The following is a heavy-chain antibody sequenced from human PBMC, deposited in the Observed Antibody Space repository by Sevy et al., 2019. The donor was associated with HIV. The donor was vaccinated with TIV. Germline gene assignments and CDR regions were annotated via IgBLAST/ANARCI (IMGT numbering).Heavy chain of an antibody. V-gene: IGHV3-23*01. CDR3: AKVGHSFYSSGENQGWFDP. CDR1: GFTFSSYA. CDR2: ISGSGGST. D-gene: IGHD6-19*01. Sequence: GGSLRLSCAASGFTFSSYAMSWVRQAPGKGLEWVSAISGSGGSTYYADSGKGRFTISRDNSKNTRYLQMNSLRAEDTAVYYCAKVGHSFYSSGENQGWFDPWGQGTLVTVSS. J-gene: IGHJ5*02.